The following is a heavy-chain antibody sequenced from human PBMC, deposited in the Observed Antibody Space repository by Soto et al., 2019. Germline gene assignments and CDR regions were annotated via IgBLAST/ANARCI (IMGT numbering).Heavy chain of an antibody. CDR1: GFTFSSYA. J-gene: IGHJ4*02. D-gene: IGHD5-18*01. CDR2: ISSNGGST. V-gene: IGHV3-64D*08. Sequence: SLRLSCSASGFTFSSYAMHWVRPAPGEGLEYVSAISSNGGSTYYADSVKGRFTISRDNSKNTLYLQMSSLRAEDTAVYYCVKDVSVDTAMVTNYFDYWGQGTLVTVSS. CDR3: VKDVSVDTAMVTNYFDY.